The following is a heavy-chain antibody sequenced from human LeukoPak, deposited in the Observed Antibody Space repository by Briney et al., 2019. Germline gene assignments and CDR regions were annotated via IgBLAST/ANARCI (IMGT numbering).Heavy chain of an antibody. CDR3: AIQTPGTVDY. Sequence: RASVKVSCKASGGTFSSYAISWVRQAPGQGLEWMGGIIPIFGTANYAQKFQGRVTITTDESTSTAYMELSSLRSEDTAVYYCAIQTPGTVDYWGQGTLVTVSS. CDR2: IIPIFGTA. V-gene: IGHV1-69*05. D-gene: IGHD1-1*01. J-gene: IGHJ4*02. CDR1: GGTFSSYA.